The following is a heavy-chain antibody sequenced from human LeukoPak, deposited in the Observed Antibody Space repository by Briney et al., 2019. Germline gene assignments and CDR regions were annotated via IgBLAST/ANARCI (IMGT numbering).Heavy chain of an antibody. CDR2: ISSSSSYI. V-gene: IGHV3-21*01. CDR1: GFTFSSDD. CDR3: ARPYYYDSSGFDY. D-gene: IGHD3-22*01. Sequence: GGSLRLSCAASGFTFSSDDMNWVRQAPGKGLEWVSSISSSSSYIYYADSVKGRFTISRDNSKNTLYLQMNSLRAEDTAVYYCARPYYYDSSGFDYWGQGTLVTVSS. J-gene: IGHJ4*02.